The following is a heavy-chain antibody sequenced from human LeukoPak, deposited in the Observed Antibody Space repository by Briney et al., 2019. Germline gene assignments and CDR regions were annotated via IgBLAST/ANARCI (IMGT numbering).Heavy chain of an antibody. CDR3: VRGSPVWAN. CDR2: ISSSSRNI. D-gene: IGHD1-26*01. J-gene: IGHJ4*02. CDR1: GLTFSSYT. Sequence: GGSLRLSCGASGLTFSSYTMNWVRRAPGKGLEWVSSISSSSRNIHYAESVKGRFTISRDNAKNSLYLQMNSLRVEDTAFYYCVRGSPVWANWGQGTLVTVSS. V-gene: IGHV3-21*01.